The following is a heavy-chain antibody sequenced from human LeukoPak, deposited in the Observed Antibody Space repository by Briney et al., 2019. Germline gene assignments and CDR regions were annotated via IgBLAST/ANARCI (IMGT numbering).Heavy chain of an antibody. D-gene: IGHD3-10*02. J-gene: IGHJ4*02. CDR1: GFTFGDYA. V-gene: IGHV3-49*04. Sequence: PGRSLRLSCTASGFTFGDYAVSWVRQAPGKGLEWVGFIRSKAYGGTTEYAASVKGRFTISRGDSKSIAYLQMNSLKTEDTAVYYCTRDQVVRGVPHYYFDYWGQGTLVTVSS. CDR3: TRDQVVRGVPHYYFDY. CDR2: IRSKAYGGTT.